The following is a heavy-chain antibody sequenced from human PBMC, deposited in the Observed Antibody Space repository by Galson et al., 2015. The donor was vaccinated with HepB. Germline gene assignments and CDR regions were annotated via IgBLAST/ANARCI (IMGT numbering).Heavy chain of an antibody. J-gene: IGHJ4*02. CDR2: ISYDGSNK. CDR1: GFTFSSYA. Sequence: SLRLSCAASGFTFSSYAMHWVRQAPGKGLEWVAVISYDGSNKYYADSVKGRFTISRDNSKNTLYLQMNSLRAEDTAVYYCARGQKWSKWYFDYWGQGTLVTVSS. V-gene: IGHV3-30*04. D-gene: IGHD2-8*01. CDR3: ARGQKWSKWYFDY.